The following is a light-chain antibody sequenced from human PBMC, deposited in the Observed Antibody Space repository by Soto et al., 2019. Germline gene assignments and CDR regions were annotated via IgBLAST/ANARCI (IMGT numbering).Light chain of an antibody. Sequence: DIQVTQFPPSLSASVGARVTMPCRASQSINNYLNWYQQKPGKAPKLLIYAASSLQSGVPSRFSGSGSGTDFTLTISSLQPEDFATFYCQQSYNTPLTVGGGTKVDIK. CDR3: QQSYNTPLT. CDR2: AAS. J-gene: IGKJ4*01. CDR1: QSINNY. V-gene: IGKV1-39*01.